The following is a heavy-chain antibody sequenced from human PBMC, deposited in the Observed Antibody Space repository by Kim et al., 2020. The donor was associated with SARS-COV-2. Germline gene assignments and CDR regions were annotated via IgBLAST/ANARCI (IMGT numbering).Heavy chain of an antibody. CDR2: VSNLGST. J-gene: IGHJ3*02. V-gene: IGHV4-61*01. Sequence: SETLSLTCTVSGASLSRSNYYWSWIRQPPGKGLEWIGYVSNLGSTQYSPSLKSRVTISVDTSMSRLSLEMTSVTSADTAIYYCVTDLLVGSSSSSSEIQWDVFNIWGQGTAVTVSS. D-gene: IGHD2-8*02. CDR1: GASLSRSNYY. CDR3: VTDLLVGSSSSSSEIQWDVFNI.